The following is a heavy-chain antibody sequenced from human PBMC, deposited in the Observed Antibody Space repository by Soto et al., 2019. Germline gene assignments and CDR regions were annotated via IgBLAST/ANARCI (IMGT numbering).Heavy chain of an antibody. CDR1: GGSISSSNW. J-gene: IGHJ4*02. CDR2: TYHSGST. CDR3: ARRGSGFDY. Sequence: QVQLQESGPGLVKPSGTLSLTCTVSGGSISSSNWWSWVRQPPGKGLEWIAETYHSGSTNYNPSLESRVTMSVDKVKNQFSLKVTSVNAADTAVYYCARRGSGFDYWGQGTLVTVSS. V-gene: IGHV4-4*02. D-gene: IGHD6-19*01.